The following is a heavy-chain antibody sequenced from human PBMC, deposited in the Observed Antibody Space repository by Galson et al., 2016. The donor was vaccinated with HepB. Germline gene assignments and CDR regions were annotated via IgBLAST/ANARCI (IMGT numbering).Heavy chain of an antibody. CDR1: GFTLTNYG. CDR3: ANNLWINKWTNYFDY. D-gene: IGHD2-21*01. CDR2: ISYAGSAE. J-gene: IGHJ4*02. V-gene: IGHV3-30*18. Sequence: SLRLSCAASGFTLTNYGMHWVRQAPGKGLEWVAMISYAGSAEYYADSVKGRFTIPRDNSENTMSLQMTSLRTEDTAVYYCANNLWINKWTNYFDYWGQGTLVTVSS.